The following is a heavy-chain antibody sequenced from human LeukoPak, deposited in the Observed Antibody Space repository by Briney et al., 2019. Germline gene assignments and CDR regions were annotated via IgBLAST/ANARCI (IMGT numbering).Heavy chain of an antibody. CDR3: APRGDIEHSYVYGKWFDP. Sequence: SETLSLTCAVYGGSFSAYYWTWIRQPPGKGLEWIGEINHSGSSNYNSSLRSRVTMSVDTSYEQFSLRLSSVTAADTAVYYCAPRGDIEHSYVYGKWFDPWGQGTRVTVSS. J-gene: IGHJ5*02. V-gene: IGHV4-34*01. D-gene: IGHD5-18*01. CDR1: GGSFSAYY. CDR2: INHSGSS.